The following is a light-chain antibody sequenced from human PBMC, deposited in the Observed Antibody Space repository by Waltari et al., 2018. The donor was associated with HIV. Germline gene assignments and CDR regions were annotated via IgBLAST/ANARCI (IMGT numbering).Light chain of an antibody. CDR1: STDIGSYNY. J-gene: IGLJ2*01. Sequence: QSALTQPPSASGSPGQSVTISCTGTSTDIGSYNYVSWYQQHPGKAPRLIIYEVNTRPAGVPGRFSGARSGDTASLTVSGLQAEDEADYYCSSYAGSNIVLFGGGTKLTVL. CDR3: SSYAGSNIVL. CDR2: EVN. V-gene: IGLV2-8*01.